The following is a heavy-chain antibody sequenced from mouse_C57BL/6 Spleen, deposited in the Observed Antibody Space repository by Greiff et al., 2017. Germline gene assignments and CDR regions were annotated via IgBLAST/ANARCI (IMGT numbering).Heavy chain of an antibody. CDR1: GYAFSSYW. J-gene: IGHJ2*01. V-gene: IGHV1-80*01. Sequence: QVQLQQSGAELVKPGASVKISCKASGYAFSSYWMNWVKQRPGKGLEWIGQIYPGDGDTNYNGKFKGKATLTADKSSSTAYMQLSSLTSEDSAVYCGARAPPGTGFDYWGQGTTLTVSS. CDR3: ARAPPGTGFDY. CDR2: IYPGDGDT. D-gene: IGHD4-1*01.